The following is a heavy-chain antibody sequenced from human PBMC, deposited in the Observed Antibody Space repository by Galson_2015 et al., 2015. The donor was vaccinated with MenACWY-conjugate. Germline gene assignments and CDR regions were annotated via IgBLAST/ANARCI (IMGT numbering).Heavy chain of an antibody. D-gene: IGHD4/OR15-4a*01. J-gene: IGHJ4*02. CDR3: ARLGANYTTASHFDY. Sequence: SLRLSCAASGFTFGSSWMHWVRQAPGKGLVWVSRISSDGGSTSYADSVKGRFTISRDNAKNTLYLQMNSLRAEDTAVYYCARLGANYTTASHFDYRGQRTLVTVAS. CDR1: GFTFGSSW. CDR2: ISSDGGST. V-gene: IGHV3-74*01.